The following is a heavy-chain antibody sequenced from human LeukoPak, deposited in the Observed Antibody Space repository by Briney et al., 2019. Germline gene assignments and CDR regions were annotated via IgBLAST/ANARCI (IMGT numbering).Heavy chain of an antibody. V-gene: IGHV3-66*01. CDR2: IYTGGST. J-gene: IGHJ3*02. Sequence: GGSLRLSCVACGFAVSSKYMSWIRQAPGKGLEWVSVIYTGGSTHYPDSVMGRFTISRDDSKNTLSLQMNSLRAEDTAVYYCARNLGTLATGGVALDIWGQGTMVTVAS. CDR3: ARNLGTLATGGVALDI. D-gene: IGHD1-14*01. CDR1: GFAVSSKY.